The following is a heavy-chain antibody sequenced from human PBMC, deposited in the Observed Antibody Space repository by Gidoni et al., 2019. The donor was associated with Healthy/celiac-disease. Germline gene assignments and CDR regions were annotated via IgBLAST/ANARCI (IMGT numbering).Heavy chain of an antibody. Sequence: EVHLVESGGGLVPPGWSLRLSCAASGFTFSSYSMNWVRPAPGKGMEWVSYTRSSSSTRYYADSLKGRFTISRDNAKNSLYLQMNSLRDEDTAVYYCARDDIVGRGAFDIWGQGTMVTVSS. CDR3: ARDDIVGRGAFDI. V-gene: IGHV3-48*02. CDR2: TRSSSSTR. J-gene: IGHJ3*02. D-gene: IGHD1-26*01. CDR1: GFTFSSYS.